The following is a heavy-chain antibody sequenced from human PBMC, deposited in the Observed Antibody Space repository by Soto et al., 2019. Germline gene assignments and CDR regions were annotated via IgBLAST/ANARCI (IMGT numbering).Heavy chain of an antibody. J-gene: IGHJ6*02. D-gene: IGHD6-19*01. Sequence: QVQLVESGGGVVQPGRSLRLSCAASGFTFSSYGMHWVRQAPGKGLEWVAVISYDGSNKYYADSVKGRFTISRDKSKNTLYLQMNRLRAEDTAVYYCAKVGSYSSGWYMGDYYYGMDVWGQGTTVTVSS. CDR2: ISYDGSNK. CDR1: GFTFSSYG. CDR3: AKVGSYSSGWYMGDYYYGMDV. V-gene: IGHV3-30*18.